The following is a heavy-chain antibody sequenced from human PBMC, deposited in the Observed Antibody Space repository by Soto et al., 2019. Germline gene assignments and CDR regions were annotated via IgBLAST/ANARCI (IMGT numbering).Heavy chain of an antibody. CDR2: ISDYNGNT. D-gene: IGHD3-10*01. V-gene: IGHV1-18*01. Sequence: QVQLVQSGAEVKKPGASVKVSCKTSGYTFNSYGISWVLQAPGQGLEWMGWISDYNGNTNYPQQFQGRVTMTTDTSTKTVYMVLTGLRSDDTAVYYCARDGYYDSGSYGMDVWGRGPTVTVSS. CDR1: GYTFNSYG. CDR3: ARDGYYDSGSYGMDV. J-gene: IGHJ6*02.